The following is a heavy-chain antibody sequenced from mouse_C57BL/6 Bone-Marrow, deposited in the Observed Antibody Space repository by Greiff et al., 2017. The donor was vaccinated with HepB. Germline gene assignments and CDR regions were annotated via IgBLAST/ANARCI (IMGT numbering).Heavy chain of an antibody. CDR2: IDPSDSYT. CDR1: GYTFTSYW. V-gene: IGHV1-59*01. D-gene: IGHD1-1*01. CDR3: ARRGYYYGSRDYFDY. Sequence: VQLQQPGAELVRPGTSVKLSCKASGYTFTSYWMHWVKQRPGQGLEWIGVIDPSDSYTNYNQKFKGKATLTVDTSSSTAYMQLSSLTSEDSAVYYCARRGYYYGSRDYFDYWGQGTTLTVSS. J-gene: IGHJ2*01.